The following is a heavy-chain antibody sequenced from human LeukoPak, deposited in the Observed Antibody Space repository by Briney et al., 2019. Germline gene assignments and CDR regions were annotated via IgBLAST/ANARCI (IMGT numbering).Heavy chain of an antibody. CDR1: GGSISIYH. J-gene: IGHJ3*02. Sequence: PSETLSLTCTVSGGSISIYHWSWIRQPATKGLEWIGRIKTSGSTNYNPSLKSRVTISVDTSKNQFSLKLSSVTAADTAVYYCARGPFNLDAFDIWGQGTMVTVSS. CDR2: IKTSGST. V-gene: IGHV4-4*07. CDR3: ARGPFNLDAFDI.